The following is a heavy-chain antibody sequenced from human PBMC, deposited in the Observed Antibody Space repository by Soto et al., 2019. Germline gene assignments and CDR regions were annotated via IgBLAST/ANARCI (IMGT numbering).Heavy chain of an antibody. CDR2: ISDSGDSS. J-gene: IGHJ4*02. CDR3: AKGLARADS. Sequence: EVQLLESGGGSVQPGGSLRLSCAASGFTFTTYAMTWVRQAPGKGLEWVSSISDSGDSSFYADSAKGRFTLSRDNYKNTVHLQMNSLRVEDTAIYYCAKGLARADSWGQGTLVTVSS. CDR1: GFTFTTYA. V-gene: IGHV3-23*01.